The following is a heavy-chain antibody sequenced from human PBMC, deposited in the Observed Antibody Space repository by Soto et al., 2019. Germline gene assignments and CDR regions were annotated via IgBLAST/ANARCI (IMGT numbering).Heavy chain of an antibody. Sequence: ASVKVSCKVSGYTLTELSMHWVRQAPGKGLEWMGGFDPEDGETIYEQKFQGRVTMTEDTSTDTAYMELSSLRSEDTAVYYCATAYYDFWSGSAPHFDYWGQGTLVTVSS. CDR3: ATAYYDFWSGSAPHFDY. D-gene: IGHD3-3*01. CDR2: FDPEDGET. J-gene: IGHJ4*02. CDR1: GYTLTELS. V-gene: IGHV1-24*01.